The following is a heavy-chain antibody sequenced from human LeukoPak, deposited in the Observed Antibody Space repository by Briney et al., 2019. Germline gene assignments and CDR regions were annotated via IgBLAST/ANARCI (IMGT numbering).Heavy chain of an antibody. CDR2: IYYSGST. D-gene: IGHD3-10*01. J-gene: IGHJ6*03. V-gene: IGHV4-39*07. Sequence: SETLSLTCTVSGGSISSSSYYWGWIRQPPGKGLEWIGSIYYSGSTYYNPSLKSRVTISVDTSKNQFSLKLSSVTAADTAVYYCARDYGSGSPLSYYYYMDVWGKGTTVTVSS. CDR1: GGSISSSSYY. CDR3: ARDYGSGSPLSYYYYMDV.